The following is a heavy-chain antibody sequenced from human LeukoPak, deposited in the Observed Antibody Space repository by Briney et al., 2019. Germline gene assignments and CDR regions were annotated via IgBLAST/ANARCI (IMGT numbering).Heavy chain of an antibody. CDR2: IYYSGST. Sequence: SETLSLTCTVSGGSISSSIYYWGWIRQPPGKRLEWIGSIYYSGSTYYNPSLKSRVTISVDTSKNQFSLKLSSVTAADTAVYYGARGYGYRYSYKGGLGYWGQGTLVTVSS. J-gene: IGHJ4*02. CDR1: GGSISSSIYY. D-gene: IGHD5-18*01. V-gene: IGHV4-39*07. CDR3: ARGYGYRYSYKGGLGY.